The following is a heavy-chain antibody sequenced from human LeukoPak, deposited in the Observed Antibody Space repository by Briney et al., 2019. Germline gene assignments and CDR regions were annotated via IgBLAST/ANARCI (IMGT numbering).Heavy chain of an antibody. J-gene: IGHJ4*02. Sequence: ASVKVSCKASGYSFTTYGIAWVRQAPGQGLEWLGWISTYIDKTRYAQKLQDRVTLSIDTSTNTAYMELSSLRSEDTAVYYCARLNTPRKQQLVFAVGYFDYWGQGTLVTVSS. D-gene: IGHD6-13*01. CDR2: ISTYIDKT. V-gene: IGHV1-18*01. CDR3: ARLNTPRKQQLVFAVGYFDY. CDR1: GYSFTTYG.